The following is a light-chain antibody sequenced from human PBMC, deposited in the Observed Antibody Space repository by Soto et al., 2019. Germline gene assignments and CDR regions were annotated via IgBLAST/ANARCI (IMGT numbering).Light chain of an antibody. V-gene: IGKV3-20*01. Sequence: EIVMTQSPATLSVSPGERATLSCRASQSVTSTHLAWYQQKPGQAPRLLIYDASSRATGIPDRFSGSGSGTDFTLTISRLEPEDFAVYYCQQYGSSPRTFGQGTKVDI. J-gene: IGKJ1*01. CDR1: QSVTSTH. CDR2: DAS. CDR3: QQYGSSPRT.